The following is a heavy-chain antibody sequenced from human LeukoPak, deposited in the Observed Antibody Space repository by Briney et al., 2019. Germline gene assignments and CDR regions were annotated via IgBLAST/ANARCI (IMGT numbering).Heavy chain of an antibody. CDR3: ARGITMKSSAAFAI. CDR2: VSSGGGSGATK. J-gene: IGHJ3*02. V-gene: IGHV3-48*03. Sequence: GGSLRLSCVASGFTFSNYEMNWVRQAPGEGLEWVAFVSSGGGSGATKSYADSVKGRFTISRDNAKKSLYLQVNSLRAEDTAVYYCARGITMKSSAAFAIWSQGTMVTVSS. CDR1: GFTFSNYE. D-gene: IGHD3-3*01.